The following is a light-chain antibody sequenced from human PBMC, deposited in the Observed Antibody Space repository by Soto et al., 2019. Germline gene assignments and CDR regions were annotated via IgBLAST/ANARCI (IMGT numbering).Light chain of an antibody. CDR3: QSYDSSLGGLVV. J-gene: IGLJ2*01. CDR1: SSNIGARFA. Sequence: QLVLTQPPSVSGAPGQRVTISCTGTSSNIGARFAVHWYQQLPGMAPKLLVFDDTSRPTGVPDRFSGSKSGTSASLTIAGLQAEDEAEYFCQSYDSSLGGLVVFGGGTKVTVL. V-gene: IGLV1-40*01. CDR2: DDT.